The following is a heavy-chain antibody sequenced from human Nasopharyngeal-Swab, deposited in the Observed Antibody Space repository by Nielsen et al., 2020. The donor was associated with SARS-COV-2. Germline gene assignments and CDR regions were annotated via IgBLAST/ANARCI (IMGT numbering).Heavy chain of an antibody. J-gene: IGHJ6*02. CDR1: GYTFTSYC. D-gene: IGHD2-2*01. CDR2: ISAYNGNT. V-gene: IGHV1-18*01. Sequence: ASVQVSCRASGYTFTSYCISWVRQAPAQGLEWMGWISAYNGNTNYAQKPQGRVTMTTDTSTSTAYMELRSLRSDDTAVYYCARDREYQFAYYYYGMDVWGQGTTVTVSS. CDR3: ARDREYQFAYYYYGMDV.